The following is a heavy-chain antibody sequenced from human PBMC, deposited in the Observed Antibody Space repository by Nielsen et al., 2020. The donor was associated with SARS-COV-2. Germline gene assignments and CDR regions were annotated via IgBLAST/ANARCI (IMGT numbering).Heavy chain of an antibody. V-gene: IGHV1-2*06. Sequence: ASVKVSCKASGYTFTGYYIHWVRQAPGQGLEWMGRINPYSGGTNYAQKFQGTVTMTRDTSTSTVYMDLSSLRSEDTAVYYCARAPSTFYGMDVWGQGTTVTVSS. J-gene: IGHJ6*02. CDR1: GYTFTGYY. D-gene: IGHD3-16*01. CDR3: ARAPSTFYGMDV. CDR2: INPYSGGT.